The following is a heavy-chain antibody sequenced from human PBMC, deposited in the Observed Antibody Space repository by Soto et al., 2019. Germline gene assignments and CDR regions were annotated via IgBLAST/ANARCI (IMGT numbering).Heavy chain of an antibody. D-gene: IGHD3-10*01. CDR3: AKSCITMVRGVIKNYYYGMDV. J-gene: IGHJ6*02. CDR1: GFTFSSYA. Sequence: GGSLRLSCAASGFTFSSYAMSWVRQAPGKGVEWVSAISGSGGSTYYADSVKGRFTISRDNSKNTLYLQMNRLRAEDTAVYYCAKSCITMVRGVIKNYYYGMDVWGQGTTVTVSS. V-gene: IGHV3-23*01. CDR2: ISGSGGST.